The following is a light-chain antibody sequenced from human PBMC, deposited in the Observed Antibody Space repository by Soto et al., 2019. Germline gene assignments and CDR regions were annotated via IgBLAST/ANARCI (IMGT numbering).Light chain of an antibody. CDR3: SPYTSSSTPYV. CDR1: SSDVGGYNY. Sequence: QSALTQPASVSGSPGRSITISCTGTSSDVGGYNYVSWYQQHPVKAPKLMIYDVTNRPSGVSDRFSGSKSGNTASLTISGLQAEDEADYYCSPYTSSSTPYVFGTGTKVTVL. J-gene: IGLJ1*01. V-gene: IGLV2-14*01. CDR2: DVT.